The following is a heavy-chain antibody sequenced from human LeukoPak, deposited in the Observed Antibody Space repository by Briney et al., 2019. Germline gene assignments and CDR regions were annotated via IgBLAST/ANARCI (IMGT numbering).Heavy chain of an antibody. D-gene: IGHD3-22*01. CDR2: IYHSGST. CDR3: ASHRYYYDSSGYSTFDY. Sequence: SETLSLTCTVTGYSISSGYYWGWIRQPPGKGLEWIGSIYHSGSTYYNPSPKSRVTISVDTSKNQFSLKLSSVTAADTAVYYCASHRYYYDSSGYSTFDYWGQGTLVTVS. V-gene: IGHV4-38-2*02. CDR1: GYSISSGYY. J-gene: IGHJ4*02.